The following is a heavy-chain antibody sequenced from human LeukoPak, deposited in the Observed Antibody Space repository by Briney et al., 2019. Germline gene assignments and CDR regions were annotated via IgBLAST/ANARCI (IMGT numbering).Heavy chain of an antibody. J-gene: IGHJ5*02. CDR1: GYSFTSYW. CDR2: IYPGDAHT. CDR3: ARSPVGAWGNWFDP. Sequence: GESLNISCKCSGYSFTSYWIGLVRQMPGKGLELMWIIYPGDAHTRYSPSYQGQVTISADKSISTAYLQWSSLKASDTAMYYCARSPVGAWGNWFDPWGQGTLVTVSS. D-gene: IGHD3-16*01. V-gene: IGHV5-51*01.